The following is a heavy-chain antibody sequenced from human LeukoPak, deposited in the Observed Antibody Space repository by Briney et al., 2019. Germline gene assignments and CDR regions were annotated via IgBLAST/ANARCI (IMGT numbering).Heavy chain of an antibody. CDR1: GGSFCGYY. D-gene: IGHD3-3*01. V-gene: IGHV4-34*01. CDR2: INHSGST. J-gene: IGHJ3*02. CDR3: ARWPTYYDFWSGPGGDAFDI. Sequence: SETLSLTCAVYGGSFCGYYWSWIRQPPGKGLEWIGEINHSGSTNYNPSLKSRVTISVDTSKNQFSLKLSSVTAADTAVYYCARWPTYYDFWSGPGGDAFDIWGQGTMVTVSS.